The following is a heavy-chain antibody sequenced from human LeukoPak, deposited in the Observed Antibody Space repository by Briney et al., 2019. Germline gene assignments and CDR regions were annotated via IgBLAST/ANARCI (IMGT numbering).Heavy chain of an antibody. CDR2: IYYSGST. V-gene: IGHV4-39*01. J-gene: IGHJ4*02. D-gene: IGHD3-10*01. CDR3: ARHPARYYGSGSFDY. Sequence: SETLSLTCTVSGGSISSSSYYWGWIRQPPGKGLELIGSIYYSGSTYYNPSLKSRVTISVDTSKNQFSLKLSSVTAADTAVYYCARHPARYYGSGSFDYWGQGTLVTVSS. CDR1: GGSISSSSYY.